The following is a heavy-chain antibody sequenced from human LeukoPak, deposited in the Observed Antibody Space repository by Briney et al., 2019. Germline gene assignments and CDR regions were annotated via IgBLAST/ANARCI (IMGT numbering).Heavy chain of an antibody. CDR2: INAAGDDM. D-gene: IGHD3-3*01. CDR3: AKGIFGVIHNGIDV. Sequence: GGSLRLSCVASEFTFPTYSMAWVRQAPGKGLDWVSSINAAGDDMYYADSVKGRFSISRDNLKNTLYLQMHSLRAEDRAIYYCAKGIFGVIHNGIDVWGQGTAVTVSS. CDR1: EFTFPTYS. V-gene: IGHV3-23*01. J-gene: IGHJ6*02.